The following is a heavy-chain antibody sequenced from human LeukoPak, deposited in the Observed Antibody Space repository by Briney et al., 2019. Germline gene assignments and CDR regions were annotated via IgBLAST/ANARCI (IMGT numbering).Heavy chain of an antibody. D-gene: IGHD3-16*02. CDR2: IYPDDPDI. J-gene: IGHJ3*02. CDR3: ARVKIMITFGGVIAHAFDI. Sequence: GESLKISCKGSGYSFTDYWIGWVRQMPGEGLQWMGIIYPDDPDIRYSPSFQGQVTISADKSIITAYLQWSSLKASDTAMYYCARVKIMITFGGVIAHAFDIWGQGTMVTVSS. V-gene: IGHV5-51*01. CDR1: GYSFTDYW.